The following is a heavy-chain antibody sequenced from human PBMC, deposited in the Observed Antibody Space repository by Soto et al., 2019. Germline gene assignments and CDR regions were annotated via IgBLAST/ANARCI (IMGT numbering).Heavy chain of an antibody. CDR2: IIPMFGTP. J-gene: IGHJ4*01. Sequence: GASVKVSCKVSGGSFREYAVSWVRQAPGQGLEWMGGIIPMFGTPNYAQKYQERITIIADEGTSTVYMELSSLTSEDTAVYYCARYSTAMNMSIFDYWAQGTLVPGSS. CDR3: ARYSTAMNMSIFDY. V-gene: IGHV1-69*13. CDR1: GGSFREYA. D-gene: IGHD5-18*01.